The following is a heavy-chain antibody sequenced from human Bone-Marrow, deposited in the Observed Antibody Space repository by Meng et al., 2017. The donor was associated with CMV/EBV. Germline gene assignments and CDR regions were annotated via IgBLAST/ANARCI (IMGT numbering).Heavy chain of an antibody. V-gene: IGHV3-33*03. CDR3: AKDGLPLGTHYYGMDV. Sequence: GESLKISCAASGFIFSSYGMHWVRQAPGKGLEWVAIIWYDGSNKHYADSVKGRFTISRDNSKNTMYLQMNSLRAEDTAVYYCAKDGLPLGTHYYGMDVWGQGTTVTVYS. D-gene: IGHD1-1*01. J-gene: IGHJ6*01. CDR2: IWYDGSNK. CDR1: GFIFSSYG.